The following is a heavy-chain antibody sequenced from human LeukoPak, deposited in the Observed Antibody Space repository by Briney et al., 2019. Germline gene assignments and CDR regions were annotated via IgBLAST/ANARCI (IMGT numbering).Heavy chain of an antibody. CDR3: AGLAYDFWSGYYPRFDY. D-gene: IGHD3-3*01. Sequence: SETLSLTCTVSGGSISSSSYYWGWIRQPPGKGLEWIGSIYYSGSTYYNPSLKSRVTISVDTSKNQFSLKLSSVTAADTAVYYCAGLAYDFWSGYYPRFDYWGQGTLVTVSS. CDR1: GGSISSSSYY. J-gene: IGHJ4*02. V-gene: IGHV4-39*01. CDR2: IYYSGST.